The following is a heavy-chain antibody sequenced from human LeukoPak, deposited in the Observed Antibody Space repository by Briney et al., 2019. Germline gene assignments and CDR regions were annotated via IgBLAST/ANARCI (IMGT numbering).Heavy chain of an antibody. CDR2: MNPNSGNT. D-gene: IGHD6-19*01. V-gene: IGHV1-8*01. CDR3: ARAEYSSGWYYFHY. CDR1: GYTFTSYD. Sequence: ASVKVSCKASGYTFTSYDINWVRQATGQGLEWMGWMNPNSGNTGYAQKFQGRVTMTRNTSISTAYMELSSLRSEDTAVYYCARAEYSSGWYYFHYWGQGTLVTVSS. J-gene: IGHJ4*02.